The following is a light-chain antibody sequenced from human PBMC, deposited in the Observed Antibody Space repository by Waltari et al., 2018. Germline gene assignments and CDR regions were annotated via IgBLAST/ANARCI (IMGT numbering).Light chain of an antibody. CDR2: VNSDGSH. V-gene: IGLV4-69*01. CDR3: QTGGHGTWV. Sequence: QLVLTQSPSASASLGASVKLTCTLSSGYSSNVIALLQQQPEKGPRSLMKVNSDGSHSKGDEIPDRFSGSSSGAERYLTISNLQSEDEADYYCQTGGHGTWVFGGGTKLTVL. J-gene: IGLJ3*02. CDR1: SGYSSNV.